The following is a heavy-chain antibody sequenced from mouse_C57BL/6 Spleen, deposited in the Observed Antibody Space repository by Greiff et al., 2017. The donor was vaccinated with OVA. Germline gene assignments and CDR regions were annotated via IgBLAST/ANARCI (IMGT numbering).Heavy chain of an antibody. Sequence: EVKLQESGPGLVKPSQSLSLTCSVTGYSITSGYYWNWIRQFPGNKLEWMGYISYDGSNNYNPSLKNRISITRDTSKNQFFLKLNSVTTEDTATYYCARASDGYYVRFAYWGQGTLVTVSA. J-gene: IGHJ3*01. CDR3: ARASDGYYVRFAY. CDR2: ISYDGSN. V-gene: IGHV3-6*01. D-gene: IGHD2-3*01. CDR1: GYSITSGYY.